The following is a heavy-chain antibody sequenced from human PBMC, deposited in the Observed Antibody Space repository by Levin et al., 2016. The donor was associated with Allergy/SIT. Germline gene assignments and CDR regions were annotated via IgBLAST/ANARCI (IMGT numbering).Heavy chain of an antibody. V-gene: IGHV3-74*01. CDR2: INSDESRT. CDR1: GFTFSSHW. J-gene: IGHJ1*01. Sequence: GESLKISCAASGFTFSSHWLHWVRQAPGKGLEWVSHINSDESRTKYADSVKGRFSISRDKSRNTVSLRMNRLRVEDTATYFCAKEGEGARAFHCYFDSWGQGTQVTVSS. CDR3: AKEGEGARAFHCYFDS. D-gene: IGHD2-15*01.